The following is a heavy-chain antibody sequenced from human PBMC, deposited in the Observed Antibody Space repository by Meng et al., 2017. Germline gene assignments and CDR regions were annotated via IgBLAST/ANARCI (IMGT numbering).Heavy chain of an antibody. CDR1: GFTFSSYA. Sequence: GESLKISCAASGFTFSSYAMSWVRQAPGKGLEWVSAISGSGGSTYYADSVKGRFTISRDNSKNTLYLQMNSLRAEDTPVYYCAKDLCSGGSCYYFDYWGQGTLVTVSS. D-gene: IGHD2-15*01. J-gene: IGHJ4*02. CDR3: AKDLCSGGSCYYFDY. V-gene: IGHV3-23*01. CDR2: ISGSGGST.